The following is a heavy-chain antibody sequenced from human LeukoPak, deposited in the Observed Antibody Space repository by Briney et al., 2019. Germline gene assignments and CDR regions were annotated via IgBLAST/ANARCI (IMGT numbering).Heavy chain of an antibody. CDR2: LSGSGGCT. Sequence: GGALTLSCVPSAFTFSSSPITWVREPPGRGPQRPSPLSGSGGCTYYADSVKGRFTISRDNSKNTLYLQMNSLRVEDTAVYYCARDRHSTSWLVEYWGQGTLVTVSS. J-gene: IGHJ4*02. V-gene: IGHV3-23*01. CDR3: ARDRHSTSWLVEY. CDR1: AFTFSSSP. D-gene: IGHD6-13*01.